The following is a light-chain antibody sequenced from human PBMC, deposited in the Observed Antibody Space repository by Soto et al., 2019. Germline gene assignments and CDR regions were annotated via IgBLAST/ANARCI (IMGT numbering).Light chain of an antibody. CDR3: QQRSNWPRA. V-gene: IGKV3-15*01. J-gene: IGKJ1*01. CDR2: GAS. CDR1: QSISDT. Sequence: ETVMTQSPATLSVSPGGRATLSCRASQSISDTLAWYQQKLGQAPRVLIYGASTRATGIPARFSASGSGTDFTLTISSLEPEDFAVYYCQQRSNWPRAFGQGTKVDIK.